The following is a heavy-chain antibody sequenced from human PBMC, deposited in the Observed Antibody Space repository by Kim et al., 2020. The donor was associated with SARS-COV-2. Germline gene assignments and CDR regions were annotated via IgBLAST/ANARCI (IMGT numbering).Heavy chain of an antibody. CDR2: ISYDGNDK. CDR1: GFTFRSYG. CDR3: AKGSGGRNLIDS. Sequence: GGSLRLSCAASGFTFRSYGMHWVRQAPGKGLEWVTVISYDGNDKFYADSVQGQFTISRDNSKNTLYLQMNSLRAEDTAVYYCAKGSGGRNLIDSWGQGTLVTVSS. D-gene: IGHD2-15*01. V-gene: IGHV3-30*18. J-gene: IGHJ4*02.